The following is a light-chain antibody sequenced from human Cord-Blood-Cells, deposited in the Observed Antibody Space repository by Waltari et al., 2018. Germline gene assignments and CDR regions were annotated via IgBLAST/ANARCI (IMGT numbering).Light chain of an antibody. CDR2: GAS. CDR1: HSVSSN. J-gene: IGKJ4*01. Sequence: EIVMTQSPATLSVSPGDRATLSCRASHSVSSNLAWYQQKPGQAPRPLIYGASTRATGIPARFSGSGSGTEFTLTISSLQSEDFAVYYCQQYNNWPPLTFGGGTKVEIK. CDR3: QQYNNWPPLT. V-gene: IGKV3-15*01.